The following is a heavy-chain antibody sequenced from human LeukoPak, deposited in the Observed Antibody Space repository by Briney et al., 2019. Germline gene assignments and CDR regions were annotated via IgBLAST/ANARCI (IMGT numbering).Heavy chain of an antibody. Sequence: GGSLRLSCTASGFTFTSYSMSWVRQAPGKGLEWVSGTSDRGDYTYYADSVKGRFTISRDSSKNTLFLQMNSLRAEDTALYFCARKAQYNGHYPLDYWGQGTLVTVSS. D-gene: IGHD1-7*01. CDR2: TSDRGDYT. CDR1: GFTFTSYS. V-gene: IGHV3-23*01. CDR3: ARKAQYNGHYPLDY. J-gene: IGHJ4*02.